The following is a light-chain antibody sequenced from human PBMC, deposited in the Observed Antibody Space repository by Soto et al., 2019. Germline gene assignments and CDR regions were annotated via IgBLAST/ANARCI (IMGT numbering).Light chain of an antibody. V-gene: IGLV1-51*01. Sequence: QSVLTQPPSVSAAPGQKVTISCSGSSSNIGGSSVSWYQQLPGTAPKLLIYDDDKRPSGIPDRFSGSKSGTSATLGITGFQTGDEADYYCGSWDSSLSAYVFATGTKVTVL. CDR1: SSNIGGSS. CDR3: GSWDSSLSAYV. CDR2: DDD. J-gene: IGLJ1*01.